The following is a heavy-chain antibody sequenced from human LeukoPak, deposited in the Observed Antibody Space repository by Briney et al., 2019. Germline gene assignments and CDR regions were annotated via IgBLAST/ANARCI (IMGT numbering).Heavy chain of an antibody. CDR3: ARGLTYYDFWSGYYYYYGMDV. Sequence: PSETLSLTCTVSGGSISSYYWSWIRQPPGKGLEWIGYIHYSGSTSYNPSLKSRVTISVDTSKNQFSLKLSSVTAADTAVYYCARGLTYYDFWSGYYYYYGMDVWGQGTTVTVSS. V-gene: IGHV4-59*01. J-gene: IGHJ6*02. D-gene: IGHD3-3*01. CDR2: IHYSGST. CDR1: GGSISSYY.